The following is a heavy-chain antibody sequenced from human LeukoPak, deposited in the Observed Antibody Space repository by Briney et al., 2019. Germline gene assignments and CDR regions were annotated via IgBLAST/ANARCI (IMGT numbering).Heavy chain of an antibody. CDR2: IGASGGST. Sequence: GGSLRLSCATSGFTFSSYAMSWVRQAPGKGLEWVSGIGASGGSTYYTDSVKGRFTISRDNSKNTLYLQMNSLRTEDTAVYYCAKAEGYDILTGLDYWGQGTLVTVSS. D-gene: IGHD3-9*01. CDR3: AKAEGYDILTGLDY. V-gene: IGHV3-23*01. CDR1: GFTFSSYA. J-gene: IGHJ4*02.